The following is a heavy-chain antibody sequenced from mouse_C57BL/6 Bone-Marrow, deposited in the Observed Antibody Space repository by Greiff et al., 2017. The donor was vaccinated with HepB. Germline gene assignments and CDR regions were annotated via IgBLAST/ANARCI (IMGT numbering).Heavy chain of an antibody. J-gene: IGHJ2*01. D-gene: IGHD1-1*01. CDR2: IYPRSGNT. Sequence: VHLVESGAELARPGASVKLSCKASGYTFTSYGISWVKQRTGQGLEWIGEIYPRSGNTYYNEKFKGKATLTADKSSSTAYMELRSLTSEDSAVYFCARSRGSSHFDYWGQGTTLTVSS. CDR1: GYTFTSYG. V-gene: IGHV1-81*01. CDR3: ARSRGSSHFDY.